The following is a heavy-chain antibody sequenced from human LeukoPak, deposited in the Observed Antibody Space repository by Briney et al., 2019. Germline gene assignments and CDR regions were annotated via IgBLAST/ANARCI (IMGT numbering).Heavy chain of an antibody. V-gene: IGHV4-30-4*01. J-gene: IGHJ4*02. Sequence: SETLSLTCTVSGASICNDDYYWSWIRQPPGKGLEWIGYIYYSGSTSYNPSLKSRLTISLDTSKNQFSLKLSSVTAADTAVYYCARDKYYSAGATTFDSWGQGTLVTVSS. CDR3: ARDKYYSAGATTFDS. D-gene: IGHD1-26*01. CDR1: GASICNDDYY. CDR2: IYYSGST.